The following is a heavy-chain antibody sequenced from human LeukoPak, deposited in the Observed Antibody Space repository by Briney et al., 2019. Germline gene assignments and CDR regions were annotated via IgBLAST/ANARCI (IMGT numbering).Heavy chain of an antibody. CDR1: GGSISSYY. J-gene: IGHJ6*02. Sequence: PSETLSLTCTVSGGSISSYYWSWIRQPPGKGLEWIGYIYYSGSTNYNPSLKSRVTISVDTSKNQFSLKLSSVTAADTAVYYCARDTWWGYRDYYYGMDVWGQGTTVTVSS. CDR2: IYYSGST. CDR3: ARDTWWGYRDYYYGMDV. D-gene: IGHD3-16*02. V-gene: IGHV4-59*01.